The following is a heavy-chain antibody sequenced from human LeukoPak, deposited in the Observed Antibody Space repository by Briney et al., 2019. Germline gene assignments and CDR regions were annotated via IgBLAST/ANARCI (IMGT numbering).Heavy chain of an antibody. CDR1: GGSVSSGSYY. Sequence: PSEPLSLTCTVSGGSVSSGSYYWSWIRQPPGKGLEWIGEINHSGSTNYNPSLKSRVTISVDTSKYQFSLKLSSVTAADTAVYYCARLYSYGYHNFDYWGQGTLVTVSS. D-gene: IGHD5-18*01. CDR2: INHSGST. J-gene: IGHJ4*02. V-gene: IGHV4-61*01. CDR3: ARLYSYGYHNFDY.